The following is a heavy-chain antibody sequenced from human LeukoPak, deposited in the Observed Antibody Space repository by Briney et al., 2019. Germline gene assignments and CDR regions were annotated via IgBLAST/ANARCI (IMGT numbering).Heavy chain of an antibody. CDR2: ISGSGGST. D-gene: IGHD2-15*01. J-gene: IGHJ4*02. Sequence: GGSLRLSCAASGFTFSSYAMSWVRQAPGKGLEWVSAISGSGGSTYYADSVKGRFTISRDNSKNTLYLQMNSLRAEDTALYYCARGYCSGGSCFIDYWGQGTPVTVSS. V-gene: IGHV3-23*01. CDR1: GFTFSSYA. CDR3: ARGYCSGGSCFIDY.